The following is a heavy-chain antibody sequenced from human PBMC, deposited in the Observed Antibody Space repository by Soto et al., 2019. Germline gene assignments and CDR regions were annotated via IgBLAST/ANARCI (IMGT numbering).Heavy chain of an antibody. Sequence: QVQLVQSGAEVKKPGSSVKVSCKASGGTFSSYTISWVRQAPGQGLEWMGRIIPILGIANYAQKFQGRVTITADKSTSTAYRELSSLRSEDTAVYYRAMLSVRVVIAADYWGQGTLVTVSS. J-gene: IGHJ4*02. CDR1: GGTFSSYT. CDR3: AMLSVRVVIAADY. CDR2: IIPILGIA. D-gene: IGHD3-10*02. V-gene: IGHV1-69*02.